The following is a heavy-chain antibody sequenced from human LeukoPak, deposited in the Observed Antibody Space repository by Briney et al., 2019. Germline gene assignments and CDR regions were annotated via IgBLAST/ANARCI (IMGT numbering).Heavy chain of an antibody. Sequence: PGGSLRLSCAASGLTFSDYYMTWIRQAPGKGLEWVSYISGSSGYTNYADSVKGRFTISRDNARNSLYLQMNSLRAEDTAVYYCARGVAAAGTRWFDPWGQGTLVTVSP. CDR3: ARGVAAAGTRWFDP. CDR1: GLTFSDYY. D-gene: IGHD6-13*01. V-gene: IGHV3-11*03. CDR2: ISGSSGYT. J-gene: IGHJ5*02.